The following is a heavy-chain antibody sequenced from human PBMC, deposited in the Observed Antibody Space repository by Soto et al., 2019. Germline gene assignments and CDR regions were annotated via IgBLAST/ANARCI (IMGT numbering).Heavy chain of an antibody. Sequence: ASVKVSCKASGGTFSSYAISWVRQAPGQGLEWMGGIIPIFGTANYAQKFQGRVTITADESTSTAYMELSSLRSEDTAVYYCARADYSSSWYGLVNYYYYGMDVWGQGTTVTVSS. J-gene: IGHJ6*02. V-gene: IGHV1-69*13. CDR2: IIPIFGTA. CDR3: ARADYSSSWYGLVNYYYYGMDV. D-gene: IGHD6-13*01. CDR1: GGTFSSYA.